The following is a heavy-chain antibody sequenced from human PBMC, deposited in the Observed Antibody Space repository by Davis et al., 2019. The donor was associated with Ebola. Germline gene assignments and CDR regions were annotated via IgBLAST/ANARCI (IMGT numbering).Heavy chain of an antibody. Sequence: PGGSLRLSCAVYGGSLRGYYWSWIRQPPGKGLEWIGEINHSGSTNYNPSLKSRVTISVDTSKNQFSLKLSSVTAADTAVYYCARVSGPTGRQLAYFDYWGQGALVTVSS. CDR1: GGSLRGYY. CDR3: ARVSGPTGRQLAYFDY. CDR2: INHSGST. V-gene: IGHV4-34*01. D-gene: IGHD6-6*01. J-gene: IGHJ4*02.